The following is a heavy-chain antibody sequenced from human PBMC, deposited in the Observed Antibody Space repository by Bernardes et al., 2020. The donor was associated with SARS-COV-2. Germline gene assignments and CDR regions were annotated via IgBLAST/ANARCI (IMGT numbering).Heavy chain of an antibody. Sequence: SETLSLTCAVYGGSFSGYYWRWIRQPPGKGLEWIGEINHSGSTNYNPSRKSRVTISVDTSKNQFSLKLSSVTAANTAVYYCARRRMVYAQRCLDYWGQGTLVTVST. CDR2: INHSGST. D-gene: IGHD2-8*01. CDR1: GGSFSGYY. V-gene: IGHV4-34*01. CDR3: ARRRMVYAQRCLDY. J-gene: IGHJ4*02.